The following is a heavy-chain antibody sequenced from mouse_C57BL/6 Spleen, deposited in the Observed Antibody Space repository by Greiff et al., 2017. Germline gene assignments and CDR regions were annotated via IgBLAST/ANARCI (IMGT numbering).Heavy chain of an antibody. D-gene: IGHD1-1*01. Sequence: QVQLQQPGAELVKPGASVKLSCKASGYTFTSYWMHWVKQRPGHGLEWIGEILPGSGSTNYNEKFKGKATFTADTSSNTAYMQLSSLTTEDSAIYYCAREKAYYGSGLYAMDYWGQGTSVTVSS. CDR3: AREKAYYGSGLYAMDY. CDR1: GYTFTSYW. V-gene: IGHV1-9*01. J-gene: IGHJ4*01. CDR2: ILPGSGST.